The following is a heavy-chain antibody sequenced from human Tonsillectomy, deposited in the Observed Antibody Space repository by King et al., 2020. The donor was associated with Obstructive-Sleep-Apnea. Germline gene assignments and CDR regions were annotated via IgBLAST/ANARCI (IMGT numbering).Heavy chain of an antibody. V-gene: IGHV3-23*04. D-gene: IGHD5-18*01. CDR2: ISSSGDNT. CDR1: GFTFSRYV. Sequence: VQLVESGGGLIQAGGSLRLSCAASGFTFSRYVVSWVRQAPGKGLELVSAISSSGDNTYYADSVKGRFTISRDNSKNTLYLQMNSLRAEDTAVYYCAKGGGYSQIDYWGQGTLVTVSS. CDR3: AKGGGYSQIDY. J-gene: IGHJ4*02.